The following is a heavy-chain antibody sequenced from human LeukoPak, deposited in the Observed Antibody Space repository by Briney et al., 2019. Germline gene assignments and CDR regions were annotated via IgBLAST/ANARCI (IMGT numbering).Heavy chain of an antibody. D-gene: IGHD2-15*01. J-gene: IGHJ3*02. CDR1: GLTFSNAW. CDR3: TTEGYVDAFDI. V-gene: IGHV3-15*05. CDR2: IKSRTYGGTA. Sequence: GGSLRLSCAASGLTFSNAWMNWVRQAPGKGLEWVGRIKSRTYGGTADYAAPVKGRFTISRDDSKHTLYVQMKSLKTEDRAMYYCTTEGYVDAFDIWGPGTMGTVSS.